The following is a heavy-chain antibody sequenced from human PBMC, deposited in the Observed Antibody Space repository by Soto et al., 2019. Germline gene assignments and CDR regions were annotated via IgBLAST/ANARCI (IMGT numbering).Heavy chain of an antibody. CDR2: IYPGDSDT. J-gene: IGHJ6*02. CDR3: ATSARRYYYGMDV. CDR1: GYSFTSYW. Sequence: GESLKISCKGSGYSFTSYWIGWVRQMPGKGLEWMGIIYPGDSDTRYSPSFQGQVTISADKSISTAYRQWSSLKASDTAMYYCATSARRYYYGMDVWGQGTTVTVSS. V-gene: IGHV5-51*01.